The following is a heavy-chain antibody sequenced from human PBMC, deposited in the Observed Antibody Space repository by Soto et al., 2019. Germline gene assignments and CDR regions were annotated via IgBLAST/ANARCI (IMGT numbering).Heavy chain of an antibody. J-gene: IGHJ4*02. D-gene: IGHD1-26*01. Sequence: QLQLQESGPGLMKPSETLSLTCTVSGGSISSSSYYWGWIRQPPGKGLEWIGSIYYSGSTYYNPSLKSRVTISVDTSKNQFSLKLSSVTAADTAVYYCARPRIVGALYYFDYWGQGTLVTVSS. CDR3: ARPRIVGALYYFDY. CDR1: GGSISSSSYY. V-gene: IGHV4-39*01. CDR2: IYYSGST.